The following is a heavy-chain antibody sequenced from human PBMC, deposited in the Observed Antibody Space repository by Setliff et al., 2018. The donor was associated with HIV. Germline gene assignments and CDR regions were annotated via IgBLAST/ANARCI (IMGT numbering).Heavy chain of an antibody. D-gene: IGHD3-3*01. J-gene: IGHJ6*03. Sequence: LRLSCAASGFSFSTSAMHWVRQAPGKGLEWVAVTSYDGNIKYYADSVKGRFTISRDNSKNTLYLQMNSLRVEDTAVYYCARDPGYGPFGVLTRKGPGYYYYYMDVWGKGTTVTVSS. CDR1: GFSFSTSA. CDR2: TSYDGNIK. V-gene: IGHV3-30*04. CDR3: ARDPGYGPFGVLTRKGPGYYYYYMDV.